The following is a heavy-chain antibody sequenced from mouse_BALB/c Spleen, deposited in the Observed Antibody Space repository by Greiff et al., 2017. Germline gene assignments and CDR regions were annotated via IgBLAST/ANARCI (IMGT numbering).Heavy chain of an antibody. CDR3: AGRGDGYSFAY. V-gene: IGHV1S29*02. CDR1: GYTFTDYN. J-gene: IGHJ3*01. Sequence: VQLQQSGPELVKPGASVKISCKASGYTFTDYNMHWVKQSPGKSLEWIGYIYPYNGGTGYNQKFKSKATLTVDNSSSTAYMELRSLTSEDSAVYYCAGRGDGYSFAYWGQGTLVTVSA. CDR2: IYPYNGGT. D-gene: IGHD2-3*01.